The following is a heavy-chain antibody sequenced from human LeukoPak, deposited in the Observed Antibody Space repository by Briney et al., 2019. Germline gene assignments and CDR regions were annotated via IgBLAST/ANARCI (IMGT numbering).Heavy chain of an antibody. CDR2: IYYSGST. J-gene: IGHJ6*02. CDR1: GGSISSYY. D-gene: IGHD3-3*01. Sequence: SETLSLTCTVSGGSISSYYWSWIRQPPGKGLEWIGYIYYSGSTYYNPSLKSRVTISVDTSKNQFSLKLSSVTAADTAVYYCARLEGITIFGVVINGMDVWGQGTTVTVSS. V-gene: IGHV4-59*04. CDR3: ARLEGITIFGVVINGMDV.